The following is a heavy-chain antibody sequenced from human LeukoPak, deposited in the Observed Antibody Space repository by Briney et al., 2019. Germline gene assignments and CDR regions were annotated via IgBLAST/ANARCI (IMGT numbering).Heavy chain of an antibody. D-gene: IGHD3-22*01. Sequence: ASVKVSCKASGGTFSSYAISWVRQAPGQGLEWMGGIIPIFGTANYAQKFQGRVTITADESTSTAYMELSSLRSEDTAVYYCARSSRYYDSSGLQAYYFDSWGQGTLVTVSS. CDR2: IIPIFGTA. J-gene: IGHJ4*02. CDR3: ARSSRYYDSSGLQAYYFDS. V-gene: IGHV1-69*13. CDR1: GGTFSSYA.